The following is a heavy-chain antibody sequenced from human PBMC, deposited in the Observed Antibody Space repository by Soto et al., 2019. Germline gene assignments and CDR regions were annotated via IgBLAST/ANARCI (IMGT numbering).Heavy chain of an antibody. J-gene: IGHJ4*02. CDR2: IYSGGST. CDR3: ARESWYSSSWYYFDY. CDR1: EFTVSSNY. V-gene: IGHV3-53*02. D-gene: IGHD6-13*01. Sequence: EVQLVETGGGLIQPGGSLRLSCAASEFTVSSNYMSWVRQAPGKGLEWVSVIYSGGSTYYADSVKGRFTISRDNSKNTLYLQMNSLRAEDTAVYYCARESWYSSSWYYFDYWGQGTLVTVSS.